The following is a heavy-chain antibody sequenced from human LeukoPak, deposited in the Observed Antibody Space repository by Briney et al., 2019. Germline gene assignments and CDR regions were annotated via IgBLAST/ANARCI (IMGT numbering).Heavy chain of an antibody. D-gene: IGHD6-13*01. CDR2: IYSGGST. J-gene: IGHJ4*02. CDR3: ASLGYSSSWPSFDY. Sequence: PGGSLRLSCAASGFTVSSNYVSWVRQAPGKGLEWVSVIYSGGSTHYADSVKGRFTISRDNSKNTLYLQMNSLRAEDTAVYYCASLGYSSSWPSFDYWGQGTLVTVSS. CDR1: GFTVSSNY. V-gene: IGHV3-66*02.